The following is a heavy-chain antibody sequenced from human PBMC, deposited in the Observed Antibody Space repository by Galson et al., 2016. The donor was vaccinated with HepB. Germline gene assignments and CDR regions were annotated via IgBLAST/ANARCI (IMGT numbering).Heavy chain of an antibody. V-gene: IGHV3-48*03. CDR1: GFTFSRYE. J-gene: IGHJ5*01. CDR3: ARMFPLYSSGWYVRGDGWFDS. CDR2: ISSSGTTI. Sequence: LRLSCAASGFTFSRYEMNWVRQAPGKGLERVSYISSSGTTIYYADSVKGRFTISRDNAKNSLYLQMNSLTGEDTAVYYCARMFPLYSSGWYVRGDGWFDSWGQGTLVTVSS. D-gene: IGHD6-19*01.